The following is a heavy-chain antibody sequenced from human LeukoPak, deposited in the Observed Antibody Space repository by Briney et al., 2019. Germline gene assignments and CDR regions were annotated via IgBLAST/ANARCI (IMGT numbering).Heavy chain of an antibody. Sequence: GGSLRLSCAASGFSFSTYGMTWVRQAPGKGLEWVSAISGTGGTTYYADSVKGRFTISRDNSKNTLYLQMNSLRAEDTAVYYCAKNGDRGAYCSGGSCYPYYYYYMDVWGKGTTVTISS. CDR1: GFSFSTYG. D-gene: IGHD2-15*01. J-gene: IGHJ6*03. CDR3: AKNGDRGAYCSGGSCYPYYYYYMDV. V-gene: IGHV3-23*01. CDR2: ISGTGGTT.